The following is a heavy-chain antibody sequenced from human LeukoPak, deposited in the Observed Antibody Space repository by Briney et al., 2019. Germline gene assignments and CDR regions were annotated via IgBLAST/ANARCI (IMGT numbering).Heavy chain of an antibody. D-gene: IGHD3-3*01. J-gene: IGHJ4*02. V-gene: IGHV3-23*01. CDR3: AKTEYDFWSGPFDY. CDR2: ISGSGGST. Sequence: GGSLRLSCAVSGFTVSSFHMSWVRQAPGKGLEWVSAISGSGGSTYYADSVKGRFTISRDNSKNTLYLQMNSLRAEDTAVYYCAKTEYDFWSGPFDYWGQGTLVTVSS. CDR1: GFTVSSFH.